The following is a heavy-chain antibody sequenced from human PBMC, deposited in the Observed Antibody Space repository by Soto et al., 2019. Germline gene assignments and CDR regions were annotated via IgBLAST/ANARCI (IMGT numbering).Heavy chain of an antibody. CDR1: GYSFINFD. V-gene: IGHV1-8*02. CDR3: ARMASAGTLNWLDP. CDR2: MNPGSGKT. D-gene: IGHD6-13*01. Sequence: ASVKVSCKASGYSFINFDISWVRQAAGQGPEWLGWMNPGSGKTGYTSKFQGRVAMTRDASTATSHLDLTSLTSDDTAVYYCARMASAGTLNWLDPWGQGTLVTVYS. J-gene: IGHJ5*02.